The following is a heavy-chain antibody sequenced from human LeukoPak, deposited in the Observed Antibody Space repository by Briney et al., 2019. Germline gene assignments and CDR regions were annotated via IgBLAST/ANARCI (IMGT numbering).Heavy chain of an antibody. J-gene: IGHJ3*02. V-gene: IGHV4-59*01. Sequence: SETLSLTCTVSGGSISNYYWSWIRQPPGKGLEWIGYIYYSGSTNYNPSLKSRVTISVDTSKNQFSLKLSSVTAADTAVYYCARDRPYTSSAFDIWGQGTMVTVSS. D-gene: IGHD2-2*02. CDR3: ARDRPYTSSAFDI. CDR1: GGSISNYY. CDR2: IYYSGST.